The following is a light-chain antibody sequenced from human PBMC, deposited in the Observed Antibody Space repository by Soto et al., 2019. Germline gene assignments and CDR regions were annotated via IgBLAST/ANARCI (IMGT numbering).Light chain of an antibody. CDR3: QQYGSSPPWT. V-gene: IGKV3-20*01. CDR1: QSVSSSY. CDR2: GAS. J-gene: IGKJ1*01. Sequence: EIVLTQSPGTLSLSPGERATLSCRASQSVSSSYLAWYQQKPGEPPRLLIYGASSRSTVIPDRFSGSGYGRDFTLTISRLGPEDFAVYYCQQYGSSPPWTFGQGTKVEIK.